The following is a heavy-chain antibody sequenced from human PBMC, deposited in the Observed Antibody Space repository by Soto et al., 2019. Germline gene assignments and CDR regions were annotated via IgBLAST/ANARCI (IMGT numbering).Heavy chain of an antibody. Sequence: EGHLVQSGGGLVQPGGSLRLSCVASGFTFSNFWMNWVRQTPGKGLEWVANIKPDGTAQAYVDSVKGRFTVSRDNAKNALYLQMNSLRADGTAIYFCGAWDSSNNPWGQGTLVTVSS. V-gene: IGHV3-7*01. D-gene: IGHD1-26*01. CDR2: IKPDGTAQ. J-gene: IGHJ5*02. CDR3: GAWDSSNNP. CDR1: GFTFSNFW.